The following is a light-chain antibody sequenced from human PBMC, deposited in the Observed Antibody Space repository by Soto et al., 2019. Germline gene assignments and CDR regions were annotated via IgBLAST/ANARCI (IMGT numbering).Light chain of an antibody. CDR2: GAS. CDR3: QQYNNWPPLT. V-gene: IGKV3-15*01. Sequence: EIVLTQSPGTLSLSPGERATLSCRASQSVSSNNLAWYQQRPGQAPRVVIYGASTRATGIPARFSGSGSGREFTLTISSLQSEDFAVYYCQQYNNWPPLTFGGGTKVEIK. J-gene: IGKJ4*01. CDR1: QSVSSN.